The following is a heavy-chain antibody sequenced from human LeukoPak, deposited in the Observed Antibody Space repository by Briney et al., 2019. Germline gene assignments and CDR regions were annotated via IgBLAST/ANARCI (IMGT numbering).Heavy chain of an antibody. CDR1: GFNFSAYG. D-gene: IGHD3-10*01. J-gene: IGHJ4*02. V-gene: IGHV3-30*02. Sequence: GGSLRLSCAASGFNFSAYGMHWVRQAPGKGLEWVTFIRYDGNIKYYADSVKGRFTISRDNSRNTLDLQMNSLRVEDTAVYYCAKPTSLKDANYGLTVTNFWGQGILVTVS. CDR3: AKPTSLKDANYGLTVTNF. CDR2: IRYDGNIK.